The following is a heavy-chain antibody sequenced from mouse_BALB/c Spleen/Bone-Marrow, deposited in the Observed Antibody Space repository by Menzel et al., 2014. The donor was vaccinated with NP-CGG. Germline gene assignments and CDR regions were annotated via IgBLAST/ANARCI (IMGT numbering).Heavy chain of an antibody. V-gene: IGHV1-4*01. Sequence: QVQLQQSGAELAKPGASVKMSCKASGYTFTSYRMHWVKQRPGQGLEWIGYINPSTGYIEYNQKFKDKATLTADKSSSTAYMQLSSLTSEDSAVYYCARSYYDGSSFAHWGQGTLVTVSA. CDR1: GYTFTSYR. CDR2: INPSTGYI. CDR3: ARSYYDGSSFAH. J-gene: IGHJ3*01. D-gene: IGHD1-1*01.